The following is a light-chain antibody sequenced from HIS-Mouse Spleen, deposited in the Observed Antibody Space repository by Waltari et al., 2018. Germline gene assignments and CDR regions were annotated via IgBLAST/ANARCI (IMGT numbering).Light chain of an antibody. CDR2: DDC. CDR3: QVWDSSSDHYV. CDR1: NIGSKS. Sequence: SYVLTQPPSVSVAPGKMARITCGGDNIGSKSVHWYQQKPGPAPVLVVYDDCDRPSGIPERFSGSNSGNTATLTISRVEAGDEADYYCQVWDSSSDHYVFGTGTKVTVL. V-gene: IGLV3-21*03. J-gene: IGLJ1*01.